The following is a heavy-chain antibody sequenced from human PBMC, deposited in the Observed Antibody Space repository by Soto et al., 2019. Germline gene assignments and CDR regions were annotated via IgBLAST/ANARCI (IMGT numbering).Heavy chain of an antibody. J-gene: IGHJ4*02. D-gene: IGHD3-22*01. CDR3: AREIYCSDTGPNCYYYFDS. Sequence: PGESLKISCNGSGYSFASYWITWVRQKPWKGLEWMGRIDPSDSQTYYSPSFRGHVTISVNKSITTAFLQWNSLRASDTAMYYCAREIYCSDTGPNCYYYFDSWGQGTPVTVSS. CDR2: IDPSDSQT. CDR1: GYSFASYW. V-gene: IGHV5-10-1*01.